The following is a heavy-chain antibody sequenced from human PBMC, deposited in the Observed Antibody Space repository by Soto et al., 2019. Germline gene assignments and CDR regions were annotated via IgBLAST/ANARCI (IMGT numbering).Heavy chain of an antibody. Sequence: SETLSLTCTVSGGSISSSSYYWGWIRQPPGKGLEWIGSIYYSGSTYYNPSLKSRVTISVDTSKNQFSLKLSSVTAADTAVYYCARRGVVVPAAIGDYLDYWGQGTLVTVSS. CDR2: IYYSGST. D-gene: IGHD2-2*02. CDR1: GGSISSSSYY. V-gene: IGHV4-39*01. CDR3: ARRGVVVPAAIGDYLDY. J-gene: IGHJ4*02.